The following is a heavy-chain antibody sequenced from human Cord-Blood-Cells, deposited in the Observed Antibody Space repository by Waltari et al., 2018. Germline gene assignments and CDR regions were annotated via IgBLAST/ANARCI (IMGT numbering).Heavy chain of an antibody. CDR2: FYPEDGET. J-gene: IGHJ3*02. CDR1: GYTLTELS. CDR3: ATARDPIMITFGGDAFDI. D-gene: IGHD3-16*01. V-gene: IGHV1-24*01. Sequence: QVQLVQSGAEVKKPGASVKVSCTVSGYTLTELSMHWVRPAPGKGHEWMGGFYPEDGETIYAQKFQGRVTMTEDTSTDTAYMELSSLRSEDTAVYYCATARDPIMITFGGDAFDIWGQGTMVTVSS.